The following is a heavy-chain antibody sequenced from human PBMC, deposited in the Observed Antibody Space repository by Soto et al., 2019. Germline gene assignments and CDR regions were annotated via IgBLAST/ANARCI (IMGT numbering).Heavy chain of an antibody. J-gene: IGHJ6*02. V-gene: IGHV4-30-4*01. CDR2: IYYSGST. CDR1: GGSISSGDYY. CDR3: ARDRLGYYDFWSGYYTHYYGMDV. Sequence: KPSETLSLTCTVSGGSISSGDYYWIWIRHPPGKGLEWIGYIYYSGSTYYNPSLKSRVTISVDTSKNQFSLKLSSVTAADTAVYYCARDRLGYYDFWSGYYTHYYGMDVWGQGTTVTVSS. D-gene: IGHD3-3*01.